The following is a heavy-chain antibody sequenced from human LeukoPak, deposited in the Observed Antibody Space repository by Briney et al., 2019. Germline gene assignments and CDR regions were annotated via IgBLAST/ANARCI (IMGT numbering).Heavy chain of an antibody. V-gene: IGHV4-39*01. CDR3: ARRSIAARQALDY. CDR2: IYYNGSA. CDR1: GGSISSSSYY. D-gene: IGHD6-6*01. J-gene: IGHJ4*02. Sequence: SETLSLTCTVSGGSISSSSYYWGWIRQPPGKGLEWIGSIYYNGSAYYNPSLKSRVTISVDTSKNQFSLKPSSVTAADTAVYYCARRSIAARQALDYWGQGTLVTVSS.